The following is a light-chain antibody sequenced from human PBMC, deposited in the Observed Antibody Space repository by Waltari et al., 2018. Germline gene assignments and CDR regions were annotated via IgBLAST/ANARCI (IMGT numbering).Light chain of an antibody. V-gene: IGKV1-39*01. CDR1: QSMRSF. Sequence: DIQVTQSPSSLSASVGDRVTITCRASQSMRSFLNWYQQKPGKAPRLLISATSNLQSGVPSRFIGSGSGADCTLTINSLQPEDFATYYCLQSYSLSLFTFGPGTRVDIK. CDR3: LQSYSLSLFT. J-gene: IGKJ3*01. CDR2: ATS.